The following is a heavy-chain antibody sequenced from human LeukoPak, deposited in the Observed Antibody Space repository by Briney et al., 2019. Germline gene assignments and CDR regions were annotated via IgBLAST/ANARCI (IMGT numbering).Heavy chain of an antibody. CDR1: GFTFSTYA. CDR2: IWYDGDNK. J-gene: IGHJ3*02. D-gene: IGHD1-26*01. V-gene: IGHV3-33*08. CDR3: ARAGSGSHPKELGAFDI. Sequence: PGGSLRLSCAASGFTFSTYAMHWVRQAPGKGLEWVAVIWYDGDNKYYADSVKGRFTISRDNSKNTLYLQMNSLRVEDTAVYYCARAGSGSHPKELGAFDIWGQGTMVAVSS.